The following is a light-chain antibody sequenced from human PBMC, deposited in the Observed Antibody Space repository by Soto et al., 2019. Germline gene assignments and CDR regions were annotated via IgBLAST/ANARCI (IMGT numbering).Light chain of an antibody. CDR1: SSDVGGYNY. Sequence: QSALTQPASVSGSPGQSITISCTGTSSDVGGYNYVSWYQQHPGKAPKLIIYEVSNRPSGVSNRFSGSKSGNTASLTISGIHAEDEADYYCNSYTSKSTGVFGTGTKLTVL. CDR2: EVS. V-gene: IGLV2-14*01. J-gene: IGLJ1*01. CDR3: NSYTSKSTGV.